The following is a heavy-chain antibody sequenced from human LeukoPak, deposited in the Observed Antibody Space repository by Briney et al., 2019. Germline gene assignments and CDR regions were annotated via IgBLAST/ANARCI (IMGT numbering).Heavy chain of an antibody. Sequence: GGSLRLSCAASGFTFSGHSMTWVRQTPGKGLEWDSGISGSGGTTYYADSVKGRITISRDNSKNSLSLQVSSLRAEDTAVYYCAKTNGYYSDWGQGTLVTVSS. CDR3: AKTNGYYSD. V-gene: IGHV3-23*01. D-gene: IGHD3-22*01. CDR2: ISGSGGTT. CDR1: GFTFSGHS. J-gene: IGHJ4*02.